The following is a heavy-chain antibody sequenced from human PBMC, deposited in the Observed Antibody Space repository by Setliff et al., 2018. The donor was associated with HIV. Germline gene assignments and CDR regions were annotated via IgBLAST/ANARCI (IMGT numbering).Heavy chain of an antibody. CDR1: GGSISSYY. V-gene: IGHV4-59*01. D-gene: IGHD2-2*01. CDR2: IYYSGTT. Sequence: SETLSLTCTVSGGSISSYYWSWIRQPPGKGLEWIGYIYYSGTTNYNPSLKSRVTITRDPSASTAYMEVNSLTSEDMALYFCARGPSGVVPAAFYGPLEYWGQGTLVTVSS. CDR3: ARGPSGVVPAAFYGPLEY. J-gene: IGHJ4*02.